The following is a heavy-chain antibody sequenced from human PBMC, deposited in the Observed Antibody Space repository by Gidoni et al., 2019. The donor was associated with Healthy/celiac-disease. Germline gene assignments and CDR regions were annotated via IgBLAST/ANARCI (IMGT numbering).Heavy chain of an antibody. CDR3: ARDSEVRESAYLGAFDI. CDR1: GGPVSSGRYY. Sequence: QVQLQESGPGLVKPSETLSLTCTVPGGPVSSGRYYWSWIRQPPGKGLEWSGYIYYSGSTNYNPSLKSRVTISVDTSKNQFSLKLSSVTAADTAVYYCARDSEVRESAYLGAFDIWGQGTMVTVSS. V-gene: IGHV4-61*01. CDR2: IYYSGST. D-gene: IGHD3-10*01. J-gene: IGHJ3*02.